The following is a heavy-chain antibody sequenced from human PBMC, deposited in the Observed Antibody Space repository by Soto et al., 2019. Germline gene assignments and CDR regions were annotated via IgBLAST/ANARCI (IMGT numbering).Heavy chain of an antibody. CDR2: IYHSGST. Sequence: SDTLSLTCAVSGGSIGSSNWWSWVRQPPGKGLEWIGEIYHSGSTNYNPSLKSRVTISVDKSKNQFSLKLSSVTAADTAVYYCARDSRAEWYSSSWYIWYFDLWGRGTLVTVSS. D-gene: IGHD6-13*01. V-gene: IGHV4-4*02. J-gene: IGHJ2*01. CDR3: ARDSRAEWYSSSWYIWYFDL. CDR1: GGSIGSSNW.